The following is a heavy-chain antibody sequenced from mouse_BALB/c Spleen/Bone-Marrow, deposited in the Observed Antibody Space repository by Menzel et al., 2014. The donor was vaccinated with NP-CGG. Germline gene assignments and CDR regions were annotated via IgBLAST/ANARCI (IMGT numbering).Heavy chain of an antibody. CDR2: ISGGGSYT. CDR1: GFTFSDYY. D-gene: IGHD2-2*01. J-gene: IGHJ3*01. Sequence: DVKLVESGGGLVKPGGSLKLSCAVSGFTFSDYYMYWVRQTPETRLEWVATISGGGSYTYCSDSVKGRFTISRDNAKNNLYLQMNSLRSEDTSMYFCSRAYGYDAWFAYWGQGTLVTVSA. V-gene: IGHV5-4*02. CDR3: SRAYGYDAWFAY.